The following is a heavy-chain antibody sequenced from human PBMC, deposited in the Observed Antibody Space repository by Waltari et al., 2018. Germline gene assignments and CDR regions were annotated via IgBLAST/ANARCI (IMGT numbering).Heavy chain of an antibody. J-gene: IGHJ4*02. Sequence: EVQLVDSGGDMTQPGGSLRLSCVDYGFTFTSYAMSWVRQVPGKGLEWVSSITASGHITYYADSVKGRFSISRDNSKNTVYLQMDSLRAEDTAVYHCAKGETTGWYRCFDYWGQGTQVTVSS. CDR2: ITASGHIT. CDR1: GFTFTSYA. CDR3: AKGETTGWYRCFDY. D-gene: IGHD6-19*01. V-gene: IGHV3-23*04.